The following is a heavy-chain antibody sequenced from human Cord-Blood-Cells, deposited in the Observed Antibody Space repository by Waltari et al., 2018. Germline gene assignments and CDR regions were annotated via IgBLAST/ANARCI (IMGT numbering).Heavy chain of an antibody. CDR2: IYYSGST. CDR3: ARGYLVGATWYFDL. J-gene: IGHJ2*01. CDR1: GGSISSGGYY. Sequence: QVQLQESGPGLVKPSQTLSLTCTVSGGSISSGGYYWSWIRQHPGKGLEWIGYIYYSGSTYYSPSLKSRVTISLDTSKNQFSLKLSSVTAADTAVYYCARGYLVGATWYFDLWGRGTLVTVSS. D-gene: IGHD1-26*01. V-gene: IGHV4-31*03.